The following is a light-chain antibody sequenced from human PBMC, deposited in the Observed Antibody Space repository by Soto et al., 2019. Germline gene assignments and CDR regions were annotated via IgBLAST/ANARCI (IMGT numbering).Light chain of an antibody. Sequence: AVLTQPASVSVSLGQSITISCTGTSTDFGGQNYVSWYQQHPGRAPKLILYEVSNRPSGVSNRFSGSKSGNTASLTISGLQAEDVADYYCSSYTDVVTLEVFGPGTKVTVL. V-gene: IGLV2-14*01. CDR1: STDFGGQNY. J-gene: IGLJ1*01. CDR2: EVS. CDR3: SSYTDVVTLEV.